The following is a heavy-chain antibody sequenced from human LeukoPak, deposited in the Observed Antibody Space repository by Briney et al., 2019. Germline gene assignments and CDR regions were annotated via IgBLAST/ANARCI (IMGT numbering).Heavy chain of an antibody. CDR2: IIPIFGTA. CDR3: ARSAYYYDSSGDTFDY. Sequence: ASVKVSCKASGGTFSSYAISWVRQAPGQGLEWMGGIIPIFGTANYAQKFQGRVMITADESTSTAYMELSSLRSEDTAVYYCARSAYYYDSSGDTFDYWGQGTLVTVSS. V-gene: IGHV1-69*13. J-gene: IGHJ4*02. D-gene: IGHD3-22*01. CDR1: GGTFSSYA.